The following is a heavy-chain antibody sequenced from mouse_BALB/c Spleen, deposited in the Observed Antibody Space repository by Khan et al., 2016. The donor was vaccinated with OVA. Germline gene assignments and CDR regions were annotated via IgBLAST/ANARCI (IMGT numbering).Heavy chain of an antibody. CDR2: ISYSGVT. CDR1: GYSITSGYA. V-gene: IGHV3-2*02. J-gene: IGHJ2*01. Sequence: VQLKQSGPGLVKPSQSLSLTCTVTGYSITSGYAWNWIRQFPGNKLEWMGYISYSGVTSYTPSLKSRISITRDTSKNQFFLQLNSVTTEDTATYYCARGNYEGYYFDYGGQGTTLTVSS. D-gene: IGHD2-4*01. CDR3: ARGNYEGYYFDY.